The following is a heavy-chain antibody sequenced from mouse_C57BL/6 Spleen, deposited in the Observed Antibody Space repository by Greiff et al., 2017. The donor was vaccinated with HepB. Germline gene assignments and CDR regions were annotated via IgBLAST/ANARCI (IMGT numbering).Heavy chain of an antibody. Sequence: QVTLKESGPGILQSSQTLSLTCSFSGFSLSTSGMGVSWIRQPSGKGLEWLAHIYWDDDKRYNPSLKSRITISKDTSRNQVFLKITSVDTADTATYYCARRGLYYGSSYWYFDVWGTGTTVTVSS. J-gene: IGHJ1*03. V-gene: IGHV8-12*01. CDR2: IYWDDDK. CDR1: GFSLSTSGMG. CDR3: ARRGLYYGSSYWYFDV. D-gene: IGHD1-1*01.